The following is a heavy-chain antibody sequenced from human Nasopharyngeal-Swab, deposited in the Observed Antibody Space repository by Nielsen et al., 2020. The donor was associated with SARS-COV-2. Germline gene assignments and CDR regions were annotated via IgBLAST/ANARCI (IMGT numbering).Heavy chain of an antibody. CDR2: ISSSSRYI. J-gene: IGHJ6*02. D-gene: IGHD2-8*01. Sequence: SLKISCAASGFTFSSYSMNLVPQAPGKGLEWVSSISSSSRYIYYADSVKGRFTISRDNAKNSLYLQMNSLRAEDTAVYYCARAGYCTNGVCYTTYYYGMDVWGQGTTVTVSS. CDR1: GFTFSSYS. V-gene: IGHV3-21*01. CDR3: ARAGYCTNGVCYTTYYYGMDV.